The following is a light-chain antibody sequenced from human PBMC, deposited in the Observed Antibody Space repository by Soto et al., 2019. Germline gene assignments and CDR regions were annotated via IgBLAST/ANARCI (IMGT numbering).Light chain of an antibody. CDR1: HSISSW. Sequence: DIQMTQSPSTLSASVGDRVTITCRASHSISSWLAWYQQKPGKAPKLLIYKASTLESGVPSRFSGSGSGTTFTLTIRSLQPDDFATYYCQQYNNYFWTFGQGTKVDIK. CDR3: QQYNNYFWT. CDR2: KAS. J-gene: IGKJ1*01. V-gene: IGKV1-5*03.